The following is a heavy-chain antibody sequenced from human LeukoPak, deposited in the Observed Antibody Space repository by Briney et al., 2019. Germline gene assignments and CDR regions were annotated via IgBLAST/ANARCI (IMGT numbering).Heavy chain of an antibody. Sequence: SETLSLTCGVSGGSISSGGFSWSWIRQPPGKGLEWIGYIYYSGSTYYNPSLKSRVTISVDTSKNQFSLKLSSVTAADTAVYYCTTYYYGSGNVDWGQGTLVTVSS. V-gene: IGHV4-30-2*01. CDR3: TTYYYGSGNVD. CDR2: IYYSGST. J-gene: IGHJ4*02. D-gene: IGHD3-10*01. CDR1: GGSISSGGFS.